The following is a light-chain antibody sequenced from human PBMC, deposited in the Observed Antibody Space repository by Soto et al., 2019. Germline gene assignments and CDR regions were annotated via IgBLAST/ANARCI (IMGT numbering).Light chain of an antibody. CDR2: GNS. V-gene: IGLV1-40*01. Sequence: QPVLTQPPSVSGAPGQRVTISCTGSNSNIGAGYDVHWYQQLPGTAPKLLIYGNSNRPSGVPDRFSGSKSGTSASLAITGLQAEDEADYYCQSYDSSLSGFYVFGTGTKVTVL. CDR1: NSNIGAGYD. CDR3: QSYDSSLSGFYV. J-gene: IGLJ1*01.